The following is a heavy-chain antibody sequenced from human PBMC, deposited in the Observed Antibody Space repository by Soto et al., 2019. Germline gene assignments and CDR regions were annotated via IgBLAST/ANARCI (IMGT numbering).Heavy chain of an antibody. Sequence: QITLKESGPTLVKPTQTLTLTCTFSGFSLSTSGVGVGWIRQPPGKALEWLALISWDDDKRYSPSLKSRLTITKDTYKNQVVLTMPNMDPVDTATYYCAHGSFTYYEFWSGYYYFDYWGLGTLVTVSS. V-gene: IGHV2-5*02. CDR3: AHGSFTYYEFWSGYYYFDY. CDR2: ISWDDDK. J-gene: IGHJ4*02. CDR1: GFSLSTSGVG. D-gene: IGHD3-3*01.